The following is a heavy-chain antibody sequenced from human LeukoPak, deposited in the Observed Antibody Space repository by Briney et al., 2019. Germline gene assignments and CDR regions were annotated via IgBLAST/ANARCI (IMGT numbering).Heavy chain of an antibody. D-gene: IGHD6-13*01. CDR2: IRSKANSYAT. V-gene: IGHV3-73*01. Sequence: GGSLILSCAASGFTFSGSAMHWVRQASGKGLEWVGRIRSKANSYATAYAASVKGRFTISRDDSKKTAYLQMNSLKTEDTAVYYCTSIQAAGTGGYWGQGTLVTVSS. J-gene: IGHJ4*02. CDR1: GFTFSGSA. CDR3: TSIQAAGTGGY.